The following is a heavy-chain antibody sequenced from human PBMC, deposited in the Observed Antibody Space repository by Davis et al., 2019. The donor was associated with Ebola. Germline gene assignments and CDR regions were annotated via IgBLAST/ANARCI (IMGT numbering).Heavy chain of an antibody. D-gene: IGHD6-19*01. J-gene: IGHJ6*04. V-gene: IGHV3-30*03. CDR1: GFTFSSYG. CDR2: ISYDGSNK. CDR3: ARVLTPHDSSGWYHYYYYGMDV. Sequence: PGGSLRLSCAASGFTFSSYGMHWVRQAPGKGLEWVAVISYDGSNKYYADSVKGRFTISRDNSKNSLYLQMNSLRAEDTAVYYCARVLTPHDSSGWYHYYYYGMDVWGKGTTVTVSS.